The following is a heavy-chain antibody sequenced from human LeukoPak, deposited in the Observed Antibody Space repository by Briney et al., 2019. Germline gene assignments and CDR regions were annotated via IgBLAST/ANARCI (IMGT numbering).Heavy chain of an antibody. J-gene: IGHJ4*02. CDR3: ARDASDPKPFEY. CDR1: GFFLSRYW. Sequence: GGSLRLSCAASGFFLSRYWMSWIRQAPGKGLEWVANIKQDGTEKHYIDSVKGRFTISRDNAKNSMFLQMNRLRAEDTAVYYCARDASDPKPFEYWGQGILVTVSS. CDR2: IKQDGTEK. V-gene: IGHV3-7*04.